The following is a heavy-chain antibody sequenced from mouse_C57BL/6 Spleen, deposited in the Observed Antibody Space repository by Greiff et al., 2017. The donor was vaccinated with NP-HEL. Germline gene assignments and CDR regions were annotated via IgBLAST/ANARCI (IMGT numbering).Heavy chain of an antibody. D-gene: IGHD4-1*01. J-gene: IGHJ3*01. V-gene: IGHV1-82*01. Sequence: QVQLQQSGPELVKPGASVKISCKASGYAFSSSWMTWVKQRPGKGLEWIGRIYPGDGDTNYNGKFKGKATLTADKSSSTAYMQLSSLTSEDAAVYFCANWDGFFAYWGQGTLVTVSA. CDR2: IYPGDGDT. CDR3: ANWDGFFAY. CDR1: GYAFSSSW.